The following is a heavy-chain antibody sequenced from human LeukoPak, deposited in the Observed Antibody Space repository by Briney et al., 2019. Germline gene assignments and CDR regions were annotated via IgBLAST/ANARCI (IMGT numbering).Heavy chain of an antibody. J-gene: IGHJ6*02. CDR3: ARGTGSAAAGYYYYYYGMDV. V-gene: IGHV1-69*04. D-gene: IGHD6-13*01. CDR1: VGTFTSYA. CDR2: IIPILGIA. Sequence: GASVKVSCKASVGTFTSYAISLVRQAPRQGLEWRGRIIPILGIANYPQKFQGRVTITADKSTSTAYMELSSLRSEDTAVYYCARGTGSAAAGYYYYYYGMDVWGQGTTVTVSS.